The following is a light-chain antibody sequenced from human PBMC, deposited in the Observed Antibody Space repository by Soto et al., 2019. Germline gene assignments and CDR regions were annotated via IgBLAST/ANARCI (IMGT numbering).Light chain of an antibody. V-gene: IGLV2-14*01. J-gene: IGLJ1*01. Sequence: QSVLTQPASVSGSPGQSITISCIGTSSDVGGYDFVSWYRQYPGQAPKILIYEVTHRPSGVPDRFSGSKSGNTASLTISGLQADDEADYYCSSYTITSSPVFGPGTKVTVL. CDR1: SSDVGGYDF. CDR3: SSYTITSSPV. CDR2: EVT.